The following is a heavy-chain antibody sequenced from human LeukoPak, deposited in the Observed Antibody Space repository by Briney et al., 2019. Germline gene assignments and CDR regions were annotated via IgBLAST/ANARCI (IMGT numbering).Heavy chain of an antibody. CDR1: GFTFSSYA. J-gene: IGHJ4*02. CDR2: ISSNGGST. CDR3: ARGSF. Sequence: GGSLRLSCAASGFTFSSYAMSWVRQAPGKGLEYVSAISSNGGSTYYANSVKGRFTISRDNSKNTLYLQMGSLRAEDMAVYYCARGSFWGQGTLVTVSS. V-gene: IGHV3-64*01.